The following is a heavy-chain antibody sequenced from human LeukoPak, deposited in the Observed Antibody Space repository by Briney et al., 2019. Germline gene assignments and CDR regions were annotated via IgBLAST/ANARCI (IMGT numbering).Heavy chain of an antibody. D-gene: IGHD2-2*01. Sequence: SETLSLTCTVSGYSISSGYYWGWIRQPPGKGLEWIGSIYHSGSTYYNPSLKSRVTISVDTSKNQFSLKLSSVTAADTAVYYCARGIVVVPGRFDYWGQGALVTVSS. V-gene: IGHV4-38-2*02. CDR3: ARGIVVVPGRFDY. CDR2: IYHSGST. CDR1: GYSISSGYY. J-gene: IGHJ4*02.